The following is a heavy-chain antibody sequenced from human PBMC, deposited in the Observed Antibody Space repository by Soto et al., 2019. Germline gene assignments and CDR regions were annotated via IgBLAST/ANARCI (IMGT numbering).Heavy chain of an antibody. CDR1: GYTFTRSG. J-gene: IGHJ6*02. CDR2: ISTYNGDT. V-gene: IGHV1-18*01. Sequence: QVQLVQSGAEVKKPGASVKVSCKASGYTFTRSGISWVRQAPGQGLEWMGWISTYNGDTNYAQKFQGRVTMTTDTSTSTAYMEPRSLRSDDTAVYYCAREGVAPYYYYGMDVWGQGTTVTVSS. D-gene: IGHD5-12*01. CDR3: AREGVAPYYYYGMDV.